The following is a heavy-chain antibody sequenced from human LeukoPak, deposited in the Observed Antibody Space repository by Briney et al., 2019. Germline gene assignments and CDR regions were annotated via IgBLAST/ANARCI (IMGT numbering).Heavy chain of an antibody. D-gene: IGHD5-12*01. J-gene: IGHJ5*02. CDR3: ARADSGYDSDWFDP. CDR2: INHSGST. Sequence: SETLSLTCAVYGGSFSGYYWSWIRQPPGKGLEWIGEINHSGSTNYNPSLKSRATISINTSKNQFSLKLSSVTAADTAVYYCARADSGYDSDWFDPWGQGTLVTVSS. CDR1: GGSFSGYY. V-gene: IGHV4-34*01.